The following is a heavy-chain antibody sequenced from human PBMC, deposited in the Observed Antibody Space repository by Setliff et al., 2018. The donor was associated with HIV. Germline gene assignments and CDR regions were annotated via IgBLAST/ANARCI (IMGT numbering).Heavy chain of an antibody. J-gene: IGHJ4*02. V-gene: IGHV4-34*01. Sequence: SETLSLTCAVYGGSFSGYYWSWIRQPAGKGLEWIGEVNHSGNTNYNPSLKSRVTMSLDTSKNQFSLKVTSVTAADTAVYYCARGVGGDEVVPDYFDYWGQGTLVTVSS. CDR1: GGSFSGYY. D-gene: IGHD3-16*01. CDR2: VNHSGNT. CDR3: ARGVGGDEVVPDYFDY.